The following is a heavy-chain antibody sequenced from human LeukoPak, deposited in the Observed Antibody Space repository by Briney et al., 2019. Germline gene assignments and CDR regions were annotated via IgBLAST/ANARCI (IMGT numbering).Heavy chain of an antibody. CDR1: GFTFDDYA. V-gene: IGHV3-9*01. Sequence: GGFLRLSCAASGFTFDDYAMHWVRQAPGKGLEWVSGISWNSGSIGYADSVKGRFTISRDNAKNSLYLQMNSLRAEDTALYYCAKDPSSYSSGPNWFDPWGQGTLVTVSS. CDR2: ISWNSGSI. D-gene: IGHD6-19*01. CDR3: AKDPSSYSSGPNWFDP. J-gene: IGHJ5*02.